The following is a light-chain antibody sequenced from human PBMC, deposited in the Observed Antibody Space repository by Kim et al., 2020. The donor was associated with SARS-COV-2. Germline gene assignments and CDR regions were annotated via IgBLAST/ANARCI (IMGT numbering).Light chain of an antibody. CDR2: AAS. Sequence: DIQMTQSPSSLSASIGDRVSITCRASQSISSYVNWYQQKPVKAPKLLIYAASSLQSGVPSRFSGSGSGTDFTVTISGLQPEDSATYFCQQTYSIPPMYTFGQGTKVDIK. J-gene: IGKJ2*01. CDR1: QSISSY. CDR3: QQTYSIPPMYT. V-gene: IGKV1-39*01.